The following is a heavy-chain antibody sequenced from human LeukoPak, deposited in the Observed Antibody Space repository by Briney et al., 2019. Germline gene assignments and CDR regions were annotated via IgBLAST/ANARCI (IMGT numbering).Heavy chain of an antibody. D-gene: IGHD3-10*01. CDR1: GGSISSYY. V-gene: IGHV4-59*01. CDR2: IYYSGST. Sequence: SETLSLTCTVSGGSISSYYWSWIRQPPGKGLEWIGYIYYSGSTNYNPSLKSRVTISVDTSKNQFSLKLSSVTAADTAVYYCARVRGPLLWFGELGDYYYYGMDVWGQGTQVTVSS. CDR3: ARVRGPLLWFGELGDYYYYGMDV. J-gene: IGHJ6*02.